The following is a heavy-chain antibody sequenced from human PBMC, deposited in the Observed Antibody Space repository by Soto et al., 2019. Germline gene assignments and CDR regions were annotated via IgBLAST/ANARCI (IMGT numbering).Heavy chain of an antibody. CDR1: GGSISSYY. V-gene: IGHV4-59*01. D-gene: IGHD3-10*01. CDR3: ARIRTYYGSGTYYPNFDY. J-gene: IGHJ4*02. Sequence: SETLSLTCTVSGGSISSYYWTWIRQPPGTGLEWIGYIYYSGSTTYNPSLKSRVTISVDTSKNQFSLKLSSVTAADTAVYYCARIRTYYGSGTYYPNFDYWGQGALVTVSS. CDR2: IYYSGST.